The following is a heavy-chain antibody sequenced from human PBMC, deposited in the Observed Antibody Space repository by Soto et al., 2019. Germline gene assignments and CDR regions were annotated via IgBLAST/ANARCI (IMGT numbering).Heavy chain of an antibody. CDR1: GGSISSYY. Sequence: LSLTCTVSGGSISSYYWSWIRQPAGKGLEWIGRIYTSGSTNYNPSLKSRVTMSVDTSKNQFSLKLSSVTAADTAVYYCARAGKVFARPYSWFDPWGQGTLVTVSS. V-gene: IGHV4-4*07. D-gene: IGHD3-16*01. CDR3: ARAGKVFARPYSWFDP. CDR2: IYTSGST. J-gene: IGHJ5*02.